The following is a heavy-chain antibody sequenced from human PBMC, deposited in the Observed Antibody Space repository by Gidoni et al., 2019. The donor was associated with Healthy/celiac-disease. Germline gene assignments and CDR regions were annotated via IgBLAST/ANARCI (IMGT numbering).Heavy chain of an antibody. J-gene: IGHJ5*02. CDR1: GYSFTSYW. V-gene: IGHV5-51*01. D-gene: IGHD4-17*01. Sequence: DVHLVQSVAAVKTPAESLKISCMDSGYSFTSYWIGWVRQMPGKGLAWMGIIYPGDSGTRDSPSFQGQVTISADKSISTAYLQWSSLKATDTAMYYCARLNGAGFDPWGQGTLVTVSS. CDR3: ARLNGAGFDP. CDR2: IYPGDSGT.